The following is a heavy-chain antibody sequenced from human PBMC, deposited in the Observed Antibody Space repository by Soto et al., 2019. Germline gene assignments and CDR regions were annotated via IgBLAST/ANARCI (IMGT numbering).Heavy chain of an antibody. CDR1: WFTVSSNY. Sequence: PGGSLRLSCAASWFTVSSNYMSCVRQAPGKGLEWVSVIYSGGSTYYADSVKGRFTISRDNSKNTLYLQMNSLRAEDTAVYYCASRGYSYGYYYGVDVWGQGTTVTVSS. D-gene: IGHD5-18*01. CDR3: ASRGYSYGYYYGVDV. V-gene: IGHV3-53*01. J-gene: IGHJ6*02. CDR2: IYSGGST.